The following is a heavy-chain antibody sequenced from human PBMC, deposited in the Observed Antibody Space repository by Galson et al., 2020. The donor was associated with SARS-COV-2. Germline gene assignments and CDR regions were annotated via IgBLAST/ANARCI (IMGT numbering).Heavy chain of an antibody. CDR3: TRDVSGGASDI. CDR2: ISNDGKIQ. D-gene: IGHD1-26*01. CDR1: GFTFTNYA. J-gene: IGHJ3*02. Sequence: QLGESLKISCAASGFTFTNYAMPWVRQEPGKGLEWLTVISNDGKIQVYADSVKGRFTISRDNSGNMVFLQIVSLRPDDTALYYCTRDVSGGASDIWGQGTMVTVSS. V-gene: IGHV3-30*04.